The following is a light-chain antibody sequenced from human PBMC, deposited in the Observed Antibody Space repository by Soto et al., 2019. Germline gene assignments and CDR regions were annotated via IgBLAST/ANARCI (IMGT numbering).Light chain of an antibody. J-gene: IGLJ2*01. Sequence: QSALTQPASVSGSPGQSITISCTGTSSDVGGYNYVSWYQQHPGKAPKLMIYDVSNRPSGVSNRFSGSKSGNTASLTISGLQAEDAADDYCSSYTSSSALVVFGGGTKLTVL. CDR3: SSYTSSSALVV. V-gene: IGLV2-14*01. CDR2: DVS. CDR1: SSDVGGYNY.